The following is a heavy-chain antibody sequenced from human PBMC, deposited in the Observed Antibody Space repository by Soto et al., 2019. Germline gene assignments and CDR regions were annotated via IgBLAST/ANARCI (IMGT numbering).Heavy chain of an antibody. CDR1: GFTFSSYA. CDR2: ISYDGSNK. CDR3: ARDRYGDYVGYFQH. Sequence: QVQLVESGGGVVQPGRSLRLSCAASGFTFSSYAMHWVRQAPGKGLEWVAGISYDGSNKYYADSVKGRFTISRDNSKNTLYLQMNSLRAEDTAVYYCARDRYGDYVGYFQHWGQGTLVTVSS. D-gene: IGHD4-17*01. V-gene: IGHV3-30-3*01. J-gene: IGHJ1*01.